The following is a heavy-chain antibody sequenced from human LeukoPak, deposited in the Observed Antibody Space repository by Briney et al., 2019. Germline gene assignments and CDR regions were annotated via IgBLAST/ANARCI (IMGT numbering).Heavy chain of an antibody. J-gene: IGHJ4*02. V-gene: IGHV1-2*02. CDR3: AREASGSYYSFFLDY. CDR1: GYTFTGDY. Sequence: ASVKVSCKASGYTFTGDYVHWVRRAPGQGLEWMAWINPSNGDTNSAQKFQGRVTITRDTSISTVYMELSRLTSDDTAVYYCAREASGSYYSFFLDYWGQGTLVAVSS. CDR2: INPSNGDT. D-gene: IGHD3-10*01.